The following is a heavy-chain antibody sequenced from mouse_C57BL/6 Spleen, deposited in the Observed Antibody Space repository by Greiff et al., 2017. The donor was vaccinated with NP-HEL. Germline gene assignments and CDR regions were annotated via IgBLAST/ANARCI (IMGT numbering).Heavy chain of an antibody. CDR1: GYTFTSYW. Sequence: VQLQQPGAELVKPGASVKVSCKASGYTFTSYWMHWVKQRPGQGLEWIGRIHPSDSDTNYNQKFKGKATLTVDNSSSTAYMQLSSLTSEDSAVYYCAIGDYDVAFDVWGTGTTVTVSS. D-gene: IGHD2-4*01. V-gene: IGHV1-74*01. J-gene: IGHJ1*03. CDR3: AIGDYDVAFDV. CDR2: IHPSDSDT.